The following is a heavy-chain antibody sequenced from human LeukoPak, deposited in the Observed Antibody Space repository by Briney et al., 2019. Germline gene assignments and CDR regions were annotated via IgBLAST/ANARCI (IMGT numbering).Heavy chain of an antibody. CDR3: AKDKERCSGGTCYLSNYFHY. V-gene: IGHV3-30*18. CDR2: ISYDGSDK. D-gene: IGHD2-15*01. J-gene: IGHJ4*02. CDR1: GFTFSSYG. Sequence: PGRSLRLSCAASGFTFSSYGMHWVRQAPGKGLEWVAVISYDGSDKFYADSVKGRFTLSRDNSKNTLYLQMNSLRVEDTAVFYCAKDKERCSGGTCYLSNYFHYWGQGTLVTVSS.